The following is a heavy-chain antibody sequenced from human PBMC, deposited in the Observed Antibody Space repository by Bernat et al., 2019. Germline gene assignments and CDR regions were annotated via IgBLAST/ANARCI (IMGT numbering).Heavy chain of an antibody. J-gene: IGHJ3*02. CDR1: GFTVSSNY. CDR3: ARFIVVVPAAIENACDI. CDR2: IYSGGST. D-gene: IGHD2-2*01. Sequence: EVQLVETGGGLIQPGGSLRLSCAASGFTVSSNYMSWVRQAPGKGLEWVSVIYSGGSTYYADSVKGRFTISRDNSKNTLYLQMNSLRAEDTAVYYCARFIVVVPAAIENACDIWGQGTMVTVSS. V-gene: IGHV3-53*02.